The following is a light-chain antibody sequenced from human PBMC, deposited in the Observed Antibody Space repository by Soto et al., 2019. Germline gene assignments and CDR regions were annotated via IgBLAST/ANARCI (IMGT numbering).Light chain of an antibody. CDR1: SSDVGGYNY. Sequence: QSALTQPASVCGSPGQSITISCTGTSSDVGGYNYVSWYQHHPGKAPKLIIYDVTNRPSGVSNPFSGSKSGNTASLTISGLQPEDEADYYCSSYTTSNTRQIVFGTGTKLTVL. V-gene: IGLV2-14*03. J-gene: IGLJ1*01. CDR3: SSYTTSNTRQIV. CDR2: DVT.